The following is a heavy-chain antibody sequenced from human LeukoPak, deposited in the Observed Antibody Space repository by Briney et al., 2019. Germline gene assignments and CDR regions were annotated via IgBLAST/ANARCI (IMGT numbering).Heavy chain of an antibody. J-gene: IGHJ5*02. CDR3: ARWTTGSLGQFDP. CDR1: RDSISQAY. D-gene: IGHD2-8*02. Sequence: SETLSLTCTLSRDSISQAYWSWIRQPPGKALEWLGFIFHTGGTNYNPSLRGRIIISRDTSKNQVFLKVTSATSADTAVYYCARWTTGSLGQFDPWGQGTLVAVSS. CDR2: IFHTGGT. V-gene: IGHV4-59*01.